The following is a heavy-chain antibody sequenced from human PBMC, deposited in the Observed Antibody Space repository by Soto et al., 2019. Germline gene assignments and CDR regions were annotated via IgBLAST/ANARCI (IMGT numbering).Heavy chain of an antibody. CDR3: AKGNPGYYDSSGYYSDY. CDR1: GFTFSSYA. CDR2: ISGSGGST. V-gene: IGHV3-23*01. J-gene: IGHJ4*02. Sequence: GSLRLSCAASGFTFSSYAMSWVRQAPGKGLEWVSAISGSGGSTYYADSVKGRFTISRDNSKNTLYLQMNSLRAEDTAVYYCAKGNPGYYDSSGYYSDYWGQGTLVTVSS. D-gene: IGHD3-22*01.